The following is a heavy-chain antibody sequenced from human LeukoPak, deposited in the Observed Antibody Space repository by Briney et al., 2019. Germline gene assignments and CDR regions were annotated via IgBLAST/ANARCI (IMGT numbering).Heavy chain of an antibody. CDR3: AKLGSLVHSAFDY. V-gene: IGHV3-23*01. Sequence: SGGSLRLSCTASGFTFSAYAMMWVRQAPGKGLEWVSAISGSGGSTYYADSVKGRFTISRDNSKNTLYLQMNSLRAEDTAVYYCAKLGSLVHSAFDYWGQGTLVTVSS. CDR1: GFTFSAYA. J-gene: IGHJ4*02. CDR2: ISGSGGST. D-gene: IGHD2-15*01.